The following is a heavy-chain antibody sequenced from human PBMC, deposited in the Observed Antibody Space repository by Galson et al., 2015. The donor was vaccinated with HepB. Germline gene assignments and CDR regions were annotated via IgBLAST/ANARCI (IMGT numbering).Heavy chain of an antibody. D-gene: IGHD3-22*01. J-gene: IGHJ4*02. V-gene: IGHV3-30*04. CDR2: ISYDGSNK. CDR3: VPDGDYDSSGHDPYFDY. Sequence: SLRLSCAASGFTFSSYAMHWVRQAPGKGLEWVAVISYDGSNKYYADSVKGRFTISRDNSKNTLYLQMNSLRAEDTAVYYCVPDGDYDSSGHDPYFDYWGQGTLVTVSS. CDR1: GFTFSSYA.